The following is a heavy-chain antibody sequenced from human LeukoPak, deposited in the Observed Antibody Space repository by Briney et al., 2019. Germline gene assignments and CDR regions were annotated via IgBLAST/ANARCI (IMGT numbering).Heavy chain of an antibody. CDR1: GCTFSSYA. Sequence: GGSLRLSCAASGCTFSSYAMSWVRQAPGKGLEWVSAISGSGGSTYYADSVKGRFTISRDNSKNTLYLQMNSLRAEDTAVYYCAKGVRFLEWLLFDYWGQGTLVTVSS. CDR2: ISGSGGST. D-gene: IGHD3-3*01. J-gene: IGHJ4*02. V-gene: IGHV3-23*01. CDR3: AKGVRFLEWLLFDY.